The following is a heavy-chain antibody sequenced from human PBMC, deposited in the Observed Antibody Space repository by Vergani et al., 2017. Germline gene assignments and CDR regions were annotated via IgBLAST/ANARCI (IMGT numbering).Heavy chain of an antibody. CDR2: INHSGST. V-gene: IGHV4-34*01. CDR1: GGSFSGYY. Sequence: QVQLQQWGAGLLKPSETLSLTCAVYGGSFSGYYSSWIRQPPGKGLEWIGEINHSGSTNYNPSLKSRVTIAVDTSKNQFSRKLHSVTAADAAVYYCARRGYSYGRWGEGTLVTVSS. J-gene: IGHJ4*02. D-gene: IGHD5-18*01. CDR3: ARRGYSYGR.